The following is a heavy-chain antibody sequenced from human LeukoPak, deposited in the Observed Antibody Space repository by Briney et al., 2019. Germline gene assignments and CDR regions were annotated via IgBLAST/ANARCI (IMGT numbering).Heavy chain of an antibody. Sequence: SETLSLICAVYGGSFSGYYWSWIRQPPGEGLEWIGEINHSGSTNYNPSLKSRVTISVDTSKNQFSLKLSSVAAADTAVYYCARHATVVRRGRGYFQHWGQGTLVTVSS. CDR3: ARHATVVRRGRGYFQH. J-gene: IGHJ1*01. CDR2: INHSGST. V-gene: IGHV4-34*01. D-gene: IGHD4-23*01. CDR1: GGSFSGYY.